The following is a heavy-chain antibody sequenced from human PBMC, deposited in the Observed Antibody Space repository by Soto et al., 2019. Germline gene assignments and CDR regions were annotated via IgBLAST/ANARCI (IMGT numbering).Heavy chain of an antibody. CDR1: GYTFTSYG. D-gene: IGHD3-10*01. CDR3: ARDEGVLLWFGELDAFDI. Sequence: VKVSCKASGYTFTSYGISWVRQAPGQGLEWMGWISAYNDNTNYAQKLQGRVTMTTDTSTSTAYMELRSLRSDDTAVYYCARDEGVLLWFGELDAFDIWGQGTMVTVSS. CDR2: ISAYNDNT. V-gene: IGHV1-18*01. J-gene: IGHJ3*02.